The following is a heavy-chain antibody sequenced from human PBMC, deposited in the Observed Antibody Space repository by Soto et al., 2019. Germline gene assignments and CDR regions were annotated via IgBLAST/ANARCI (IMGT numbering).Heavy chain of an antibody. J-gene: IGHJ6*03. Sequence: EVQLVESGGGLVQPGGSLRLSCATSGFILSDCAMNWVRQAPGKGLEWVSYISSSSSVIDYADSVKGRFTVSRDNARNSLYLKMNSLRAEDTAVYYCARDLSWGSNWYYYMDVWGKGNTVTVSS. V-gene: IGHV3-48*01. CDR2: ISSSSSVI. CDR3: ARDLSWGSNWYYYMDV. CDR1: GFILSDCA. D-gene: IGHD7-27*01.